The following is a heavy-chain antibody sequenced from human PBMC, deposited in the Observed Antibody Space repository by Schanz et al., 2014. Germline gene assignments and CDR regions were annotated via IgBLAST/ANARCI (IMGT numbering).Heavy chain of an antibody. V-gene: IGHV4-59*01. CDR2: IHYSGST. CDR1: GGSISNSF. J-gene: IGHJ4*02. CDR3: ARGTAIAARQTQFDY. D-gene: IGHD6-6*01. Sequence: QVQLQESGPGLVKPSETLSLTCTVSGGSISNSFWTWIRQPPGKGLEWLGFIHYSGSTNYNPSLSSRLTISVDTSKKQFSRNLRSVTAADTAVYYCARGTAIAARQTQFDYWGQGALVTVSS.